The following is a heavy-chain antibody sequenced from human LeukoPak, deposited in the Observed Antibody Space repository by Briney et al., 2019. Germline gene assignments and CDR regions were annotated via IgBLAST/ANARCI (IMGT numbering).Heavy chain of an antibody. CDR2: ISGYNGKT. Sequence: GASVKVSCKASGYTFTTYNINWVRQAPGQGLEWMGWISGYNGKTNYAQKLQGRVTMTTDTSTSTAYMELRSLKSDDTAVYYCASLKNYYDSSGYLVTDASDIWGQGTMVTVSS. D-gene: IGHD3-22*01. V-gene: IGHV1-18*01. CDR3: ASLKNYYDSSGYLVTDASDI. J-gene: IGHJ3*02. CDR1: GYTFTTYN.